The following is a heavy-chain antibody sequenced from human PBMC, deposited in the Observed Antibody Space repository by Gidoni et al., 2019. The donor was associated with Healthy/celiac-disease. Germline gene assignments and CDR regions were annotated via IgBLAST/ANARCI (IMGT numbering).Heavy chain of an antibody. CDR2: IYYSGST. CDR1: GGSISSSSYY. Sequence: QLQLQESGPGLVKPSETLSLTCTVSGGSISSSSYYWGWIRQPPGKGLEWIGSIYYSGSTYYNPSLKSRVTISVDTSKNQFSLKLSSVTAADTAVYYCARLMAMNYFDYWGQGTLVTVSS. CDR3: ARLMAMNYFDY. V-gene: IGHV4-39*01. J-gene: IGHJ4*02. D-gene: IGHD2-2*01.